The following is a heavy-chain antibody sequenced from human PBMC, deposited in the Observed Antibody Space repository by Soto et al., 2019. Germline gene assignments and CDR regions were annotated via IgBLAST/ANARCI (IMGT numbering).Heavy chain of an antibody. J-gene: IGHJ4*02. Sequence: ESGGGVVQPGRSLRLSCVASGFSFSSHAMHWVRQAPGKGLEWVSVISARGGSSYFADSVKGRFTISRDNSKNVLSLEMNSLRAEDTAIYFCAKGSIEYSASVDNWGQGTLVLVSS. CDR3: AKGSIEYSASVDN. CDR1: GFSFSSHA. CDR2: ISARGGSS. V-gene: IGHV3-23*01. D-gene: IGHD4-4*01.